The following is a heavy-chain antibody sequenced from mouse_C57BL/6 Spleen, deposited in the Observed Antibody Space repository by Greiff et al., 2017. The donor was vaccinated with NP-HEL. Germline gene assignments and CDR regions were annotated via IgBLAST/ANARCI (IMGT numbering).Heavy chain of an antibody. CDR3: ANYYSNFPFAY. CDR2: IDPSDSYT. V-gene: IGHV1-69*01. Sequence: QVQLKQSGAELVMPGASVKLSCKASGYTFTSYWMHWVKQRPGQGLEWIGEIDPSDSYTNYNQKFKGKSTLTVDKSSSTAYMQLSSLTSEDSAVYYCANYYSNFPFAYWGQGTLVTVSA. J-gene: IGHJ3*01. CDR1: GYTFTSYW. D-gene: IGHD2-5*01.